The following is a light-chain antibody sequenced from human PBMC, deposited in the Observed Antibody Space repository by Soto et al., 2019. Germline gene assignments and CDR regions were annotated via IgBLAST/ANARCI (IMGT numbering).Light chain of an antibody. J-gene: IGLJ3*02. CDR2: KVD. V-gene: IGLV2-14*01. CDR3: SSYTTVPSPQWV. CDR1: SSDLGGLNY. Sequence: QSVLTQPASVSGSPGQSFTIPCSGRSSDLGGLNYVSWYQQHPGKVPKLIIYKVDNRPSGISDRFSASKSGNTASLTISGLQAEDEAHYYCSSYTTVPSPQWVFAGGTKLTVL.